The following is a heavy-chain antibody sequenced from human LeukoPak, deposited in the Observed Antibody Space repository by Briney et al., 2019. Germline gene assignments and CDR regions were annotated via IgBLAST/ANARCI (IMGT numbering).Heavy chain of an antibody. Sequence: GASVKVSCMASGYTFTGYYMHWVRQAPGQGLEWMGWINPNSGGTNYAQKFQGRVTMIRDTSISTAYMELSRLRSDDTAVYYCARAGPWCSGGSCYSSYWGQGTLVTVSS. CDR2: INPNSGGT. CDR1: GYTFTGYY. CDR3: ARAGPWCSGGSCYSSY. D-gene: IGHD2-15*01. V-gene: IGHV1-2*02. J-gene: IGHJ4*02.